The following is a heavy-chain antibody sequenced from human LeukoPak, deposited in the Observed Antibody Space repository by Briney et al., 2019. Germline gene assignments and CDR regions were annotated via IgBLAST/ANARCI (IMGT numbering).Heavy chain of an antibody. CDR1: GGSISSSSYY. D-gene: IGHD3-16*01. CDR3: ARRDEYYDYIWGSSKTDDY. J-gene: IGHJ4*02. CDR2: IYYSGST. V-gene: IGHV4-39*01. Sequence: SETLSLTCTVSGGSISSSSYYWGWIRQPPGKGLEWIGSIYYSGSTYHNPSLKSRVTISVDTSKNQFSLKLSSVTAADTAVYYCARRDEYYDYIWGSSKTDDYWGQGTLVTVSS.